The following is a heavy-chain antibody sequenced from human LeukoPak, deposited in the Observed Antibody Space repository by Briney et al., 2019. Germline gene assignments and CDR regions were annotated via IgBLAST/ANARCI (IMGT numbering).Heavy chain of an antibody. CDR1: GGSISSGGYS. V-gene: IGHV4-30-4*07. Sequence: SETLSLTCAVSGGSISSGGYSWSWVRQPPGKGLEWIGYMSNSGSTYYNPSLKSRVTISVDTSKNQFSLKVTSVTAADTAVYYCARADSIFARGWLDPWGQGALVTVSS. D-gene: IGHD4-11*01. CDR2: MSNSGST. CDR3: ARADSIFARGWLDP. J-gene: IGHJ5*02.